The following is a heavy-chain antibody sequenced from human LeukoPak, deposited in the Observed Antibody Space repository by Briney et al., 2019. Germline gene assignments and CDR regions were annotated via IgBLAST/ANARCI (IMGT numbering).Heavy chain of an antibody. CDR1: GYSISSGYY. CDR3: ARHPIVATIGFADY. Sequence: SETLSLTCAVSGYSISSGYYWGWIRQPPGKGLEWIGSIYHSGSTYYNPSLKSRVTISVDTSKNQFSLKLSSVTAADTAVYYCARHPIVATIGFADYWGQGTLVTVYS. CDR2: IYHSGST. D-gene: IGHD5-12*01. V-gene: IGHV4-38-2*01. J-gene: IGHJ4*02.